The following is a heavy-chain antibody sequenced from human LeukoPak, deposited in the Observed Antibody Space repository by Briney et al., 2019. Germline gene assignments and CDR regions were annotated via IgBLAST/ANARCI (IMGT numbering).Heavy chain of an antibody. V-gene: IGHV4-34*01. Sequence: SETLSLTCAVYGGSFSGYYWSWIRQPPGKGLEWIGEINHSGSTNYNPSLKSRVTISVDTSKNQFSLKLSSVTAADTAVYCCARGGDYVAFDIWGQGTMVTVSS. CDR1: GGSFSGYY. CDR2: INHSGST. D-gene: IGHD4-17*01. J-gene: IGHJ3*02. CDR3: ARGGDYVAFDI.